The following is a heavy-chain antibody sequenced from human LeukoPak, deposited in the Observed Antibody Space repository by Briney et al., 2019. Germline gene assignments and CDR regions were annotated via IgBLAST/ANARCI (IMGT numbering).Heavy chain of an antibody. V-gene: IGHV1-69*13. CDR3: ARDVGGRNWFDP. Sequence: ASVKVSCKASGGTFSSYAISWVRQAPGQGLEWMGGIIPIFGTANYAQKFQGRVTITADESTSTAYMELSSLRSEDTAVYYCARDVGGRNWFDPWGQGTLVTVSS. CDR2: IIPIFGTA. J-gene: IGHJ5*02. D-gene: IGHD1-26*01. CDR1: GGTFSSYA.